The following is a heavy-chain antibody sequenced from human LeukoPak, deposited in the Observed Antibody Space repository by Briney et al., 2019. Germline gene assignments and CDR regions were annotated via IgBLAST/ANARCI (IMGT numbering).Heavy chain of an antibody. D-gene: IGHD3-22*01. J-gene: IGHJ1*01. CDR2: ISGSGGST. CDR3: ARDRSSGYLRFQH. CDR1: GFTFSSYA. V-gene: IGHV3-23*01. Sequence: GGSLRLSCAASGFTFSSYAMSWVRQAPGKGLEWVSAISGSGGSTYYADSVKGRFTISRDNAKNSLYLQMNSLRAEDTAVYSCARDRSSGYLRFQHWGQGTLVTVSS.